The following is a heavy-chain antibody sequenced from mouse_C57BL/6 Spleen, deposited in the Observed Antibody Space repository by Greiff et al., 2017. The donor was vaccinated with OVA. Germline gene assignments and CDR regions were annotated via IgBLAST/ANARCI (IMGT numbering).Heavy chain of an antibody. Sequence: EVKLVESGGGLVKPGGSLKLSCAASGFTFSDYGMHWVRQAPEKGLEWVAYISSGSSTIYYADTVKGRFTISRDNAKNTLFLQMTSLRSEDTAMYYCAIDGYYDGFAYWGQGTLVTVSA. J-gene: IGHJ3*01. CDR3: AIDGYYDGFAY. CDR1: GFTFSDYG. CDR2: ISSGSSTI. V-gene: IGHV5-17*01. D-gene: IGHD2-3*01.